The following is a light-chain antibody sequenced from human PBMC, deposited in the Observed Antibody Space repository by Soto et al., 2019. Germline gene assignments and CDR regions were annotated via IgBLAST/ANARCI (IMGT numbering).Light chain of an antibody. J-gene: IGKJ4*01. CDR2: AAS. CDR1: QSISVY. Sequence: DIQMTQSPSSLSASVGDRVTITCRASQSISVYLNWYQQKPGKAPKLLISAASRLQSGVPSTFSGSGSGTDFTLTISTLQPEDFANYYCQQSISAPLTFGGGTKVEIK. V-gene: IGKV1-39*01. CDR3: QQSISAPLT.